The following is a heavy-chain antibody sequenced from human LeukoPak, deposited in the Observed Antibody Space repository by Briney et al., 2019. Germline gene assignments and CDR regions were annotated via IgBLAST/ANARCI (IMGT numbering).Heavy chain of an antibody. CDR2: ISSSSSTI. J-gene: IGHJ4*02. Sequence: PGGSVRLSCAASGVTFSSNSINWVRQAPGKGLEWVSYISSSSSTIYYADSVKGRFTISRDNAKNSLYLQMNSLRAEDTAVYYCARYVDTAMVLDYWGQGTLVTVSS. D-gene: IGHD5-18*01. CDR3: ARYVDTAMVLDY. V-gene: IGHV3-48*01. CDR1: GVTFSSNS.